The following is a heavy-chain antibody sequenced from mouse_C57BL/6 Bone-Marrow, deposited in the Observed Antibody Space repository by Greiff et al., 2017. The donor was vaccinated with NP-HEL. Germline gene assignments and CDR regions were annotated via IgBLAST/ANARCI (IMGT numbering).Heavy chain of an antibody. CDR1: GYTFTSSW. Sequence: QVQLQQSGAELAKPGASVKLSCKASGYTFTSSWMHWVNQRPGQGLEWIGYINPSSGYTKYNQKFKDKATLTADKSSSTSYMQLSSLTYEDSAVYYCARLYDGYYYVDYWGQGTTLTVSS. CDR3: ARLYDGYYYVDY. J-gene: IGHJ2*01. V-gene: IGHV1-7*01. D-gene: IGHD2-3*01. CDR2: INPSSGYT.